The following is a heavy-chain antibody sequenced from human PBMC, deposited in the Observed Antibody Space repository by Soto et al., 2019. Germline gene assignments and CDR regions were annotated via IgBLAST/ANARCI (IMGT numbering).Heavy chain of an antibody. Sequence: EVQLVESGGGLVKPGGSLRLSCAASGFTFTNHNMNCVRQAPGKGLEWVSSISSSSAFRNYADSVKSLFSISRDNDKNLVYLQMDSVRAEDTGVYYCARDPPLSVLVVVATDDFWGQGTLVTVSS. CDR2: ISSSSAFR. J-gene: IGHJ4*02. CDR1: GFTFTNHN. D-gene: IGHD2-21*01. CDR3: ARDPPLSVLVVVATDDF. V-gene: IGHV3-21*02.